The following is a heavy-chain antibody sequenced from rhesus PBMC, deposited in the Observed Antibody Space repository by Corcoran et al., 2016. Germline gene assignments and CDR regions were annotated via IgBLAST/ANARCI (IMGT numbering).Heavy chain of an antibody. CDR3: AREAAGTRSDRFDV. V-gene: IGHV4-147*01. D-gene: IGHD6-25*01. CDR1: GASISSNY. J-gene: IGHJ5-1*01. Sequence: QVQLQESGPGLVKPSETLPLTCAVSGASISSNYWTWLRQPPGKGREWIGYISGGSGSTTYNPSLMSQVTISKDTSKNQFSLKLNSVTAADTAVYYCAREAAGTRSDRFDVWGAGVLVSVSS. CDR2: ISGGSGST.